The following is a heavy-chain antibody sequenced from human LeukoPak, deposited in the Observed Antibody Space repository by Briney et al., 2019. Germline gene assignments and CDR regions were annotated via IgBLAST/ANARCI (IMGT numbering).Heavy chain of an antibody. CDR2: IGTAGDT. Sequence: PGGSLRLSCAASGFTFSSYDMHWVRQATGKGLEWVSAIGTAGDTYYPGSVKGRFTISRDNSKNTLYLQMNSLRAEDTAVYYCARGAKGYYYDSSGYYTYWGQGTLVTVSS. CDR3: ARGAKGYYYDSSGYYTY. J-gene: IGHJ4*02. CDR1: GFTFSSYD. V-gene: IGHV3-13*01. D-gene: IGHD3-22*01.